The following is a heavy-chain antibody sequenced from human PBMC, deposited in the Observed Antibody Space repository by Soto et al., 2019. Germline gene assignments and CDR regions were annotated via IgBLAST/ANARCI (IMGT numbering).Heavy chain of an antibody. CDR2: IYYSGNT. CDR3: VRYCSTTKCPFDY. V-gene: IGHV4-30-4*01. D-gene: IGHD2-2*01. Sequence: PSETLSLTCTVSGGSISSGGSYWGWIRQPPGKGLEWIGYIYYSGNTYFNPSLKSRVTLSVDTSKNQFPLNLSSVTAADTAVYYCVRYCSTTKCPFDYWGQGTLVTVSS. CDR1: GGSISSGGSY. J-gene: IGHJ4*02.